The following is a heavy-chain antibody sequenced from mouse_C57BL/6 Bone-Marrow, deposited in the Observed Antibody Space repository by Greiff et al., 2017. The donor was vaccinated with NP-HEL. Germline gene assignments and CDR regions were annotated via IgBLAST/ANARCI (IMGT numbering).Heavy chain of an antibody. V-gene: IGHV1-54*01. CDR1: GYAFTNYL. CDR3: AREGYYDWFAY. Sequence: QVQLQQSGAELVRPGPSVKVSCKASGYAFTNYLIEWVKQRPGQGLEWIGVINPGSGGTNYNEKFKGKATLTADKSSSTAYMQLSSLTSEDSAVYFCAREGYYDWFAYWGQGTLVTVSA. J-gene: IGHJ3*01. CDR2: INPGSGGT. D-gene: IGHD2-3*01.